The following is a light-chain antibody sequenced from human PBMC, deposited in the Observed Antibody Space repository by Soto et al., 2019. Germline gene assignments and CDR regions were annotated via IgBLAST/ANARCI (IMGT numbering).Light chain of an antibody. CDR3: SSHXGXXNLV. Sequence: QSVLAQPPSASGSPGXSVXITCTXTNSDVGTYNYVSWXQXXXXKAPKFLIYXXSRRPFGXPDRFSGSKSGNTASLTVSGLQAEDEAXXYCSSHXGXXNLVXGXGTKLTVL. CDR1: NSDVGTYNY. V-gene: IGLV2-8*01. J-gene: IGLJ2*01. CDR2: XXS.